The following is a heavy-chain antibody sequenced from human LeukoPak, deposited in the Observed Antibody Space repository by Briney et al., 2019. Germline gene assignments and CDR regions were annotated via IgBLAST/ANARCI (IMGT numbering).Heavy chain of an antibody. V-gene: IGHV4-38-2*02. CDR2: IYHSGST. CDR3: AREKRDYYDSSGYYLSWFDP. J-gene: IGHJ5*02. D-gene: IGHD3-22*01. Sequence: SETLSRTSTGSGYSISSGYYWGWIRQPPGKGLEWIGSIYHSGSTYYNPSLKSRVTISVDTSKNQFSLKLSSVTAADTAVYYCAREKRDYYDSSGYYLSWFDPWGQGTLVTVSS. CDR1: GYSISSGYY.